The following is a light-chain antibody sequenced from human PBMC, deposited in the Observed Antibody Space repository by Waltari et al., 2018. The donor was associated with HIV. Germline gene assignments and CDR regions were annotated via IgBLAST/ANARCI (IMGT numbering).Light chain of an antibody. CDR2: EVS. CDR1: ARGTYKD. CDR3: TSYLSSATPE. V-gene: IGLV2-14*01. Sequence: QSALAQPASVSGSPGQTITISCPGLARGTYKDLSWYQHRPGQAPKVIIYEVSNRPSGVSPRFSGSKSANTASLTISGLQFEDEADYFCTSYLSSATPEFGGGTRLTVL. J-gene: IGLJ3*02.